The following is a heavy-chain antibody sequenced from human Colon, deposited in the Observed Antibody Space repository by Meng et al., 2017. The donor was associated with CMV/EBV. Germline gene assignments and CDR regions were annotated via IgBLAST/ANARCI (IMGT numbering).Heavy chain of an antibody. J-gene: IGHJ6*02. CDR3: ARLSGYGSYYYGMDV. CDR1: GGSISSSAYY. CDR2: INHSGST. D-gene: IGHD5-18*01. V-gene: IGHV4-39*07. Sequence: SETLSLTCIVSGGSISSSAYYWGWVRQSPGKGLEWIGEINHSGSTNYNPSLKSRVTISVDTSKNQFSLKLSSVTAADTAVYYCARLSGYGSYYYGMDVWGQGTTVTVSS.